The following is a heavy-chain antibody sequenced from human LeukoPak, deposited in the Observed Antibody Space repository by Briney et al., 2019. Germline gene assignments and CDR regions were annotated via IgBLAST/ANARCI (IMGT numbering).Heavy chain of an antibody. CDR3: ARASSWYGLDY. D-gene: IGHD6-13*01. Sequence: PSETLSLTCTVSGGSINSYYWSWIRQPPGKGLEWIGYIYYSGSTSYNPSLKSRVTISVDTSKNQFSLKLSSVTAADTAVYFCARASSWYGLDYWGQGTLVTVSS. J-gene: IGHJ4*02. CDR2: IYYSGST. CDR1: GGSINSYY. V-gene: IGHV4-59*01.